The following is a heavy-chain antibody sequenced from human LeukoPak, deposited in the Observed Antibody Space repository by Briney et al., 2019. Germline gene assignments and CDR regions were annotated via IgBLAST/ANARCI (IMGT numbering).Heavy chain of an antibody. J-gene: IGHJ6*02. D-gene: IGHD4-17*01. CDR3: ARATTVTTNYYGMDV. Sequence: SETLSLTCTVSGGSISSNDWYWGWIRHPPGKGLEWSGYIYYSGTTYYNQSLKRQVIISVDTSKKQFSRKLSSVTAADTAVYYCARATTVTTNYYGMDVWGQGTTVTVSS. CDR1: GGSISSNDWY. CDR2: IYYSGTT. V-gene: IGHV4-30-4*08.